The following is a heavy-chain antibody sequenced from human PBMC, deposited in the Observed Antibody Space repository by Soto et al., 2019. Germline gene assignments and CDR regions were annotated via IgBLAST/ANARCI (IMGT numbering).Heavy chain of an antibody. V-gene: IGHV3-23*01. J-gene: IGHJ4*02. D-gene: IGHD6-13*01. CDR3: AKPAAAGPFDY. CDR2: ISGSGGST. Sequence: GGSLRLSCAASGFTFSSYSVNWVRQAPGKGLEWVSAISGSGGSTYYADSVKGRFTISRDNSKNTLYLQMNSLRAEDTAVYYCAKPAAAGPFDYWGQGTLVTVSS. CDR1: GFTFSSYS.